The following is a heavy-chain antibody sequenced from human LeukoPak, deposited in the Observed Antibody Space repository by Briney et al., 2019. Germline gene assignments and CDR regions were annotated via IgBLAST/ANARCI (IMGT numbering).Heavy chain of an antibody. CDR1: GGSFSGYY. V-gene: IGHV4-34*01. J-gene: IGHJ4*02. Sequence: TSETLSLTCAVYGGSFSGYYWSWIRQPPGKGLEWIGEINHNGGTNYNPSLKSRVTISVDTSKNQFSLKLSSVTAADTAVYYCARVHYGESGPIVDYWGQGTLVTVSS. CDR2: INHNGGT. CDR3: ARVHYGESGPIVDY. D-gene: IGHD3-10*01.